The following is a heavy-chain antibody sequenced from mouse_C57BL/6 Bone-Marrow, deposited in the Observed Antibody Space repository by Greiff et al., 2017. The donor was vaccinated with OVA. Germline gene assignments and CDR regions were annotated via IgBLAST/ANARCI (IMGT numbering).Heavy chain of an antibody. CDR3: ARGEVLRYSAWFAY. J-gene: IGHJ3*01. CDR1: GYTFPSYW. CDR2: IYPGSGST. Sequence: QVQLQQPGAELVKPGASVKMSCKASGYTFPSYWITWVKQRPGQGLEWIGDIYPGSGSTNYNEKFKSKATLTVDTSSSTAYMQLSSLTSEDSAVYYCARGEVLRYSAWFAYWGKGTLVTVSA. V-gene: IGHV1-55*01. D-gene: IGHD1-1*01.